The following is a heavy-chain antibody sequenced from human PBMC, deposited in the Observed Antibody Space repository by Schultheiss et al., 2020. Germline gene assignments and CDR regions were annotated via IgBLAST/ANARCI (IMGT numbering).Heavy chain of an antibody. CDR3: ARRYSSSWYYGMDV. J-gene: IGHJ6*02. Sequence: GESLKISCAASGFTFSDYYMSWIRQAPGKGLEWVSYISSSSSYTNYADSVKGRFTISRDNAKNSLYLQMNSLRAEDTAVYYCARRYSSSWYYGMDVWGQGTTVTVSS. CDR1: GFTFSDYY. D-gene: IGHD6-13*01. CDR2: ISSSSSYT. V-gene: IGHV3-11*03.